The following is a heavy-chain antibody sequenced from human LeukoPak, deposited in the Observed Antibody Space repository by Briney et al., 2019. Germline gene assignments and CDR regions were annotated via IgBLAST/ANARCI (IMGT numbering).Heavy chain of an antibody. CDR1: GYTFTSYD. CDR3: ARRGAGPWLVPRRVWYFDL. Sequence: ASVKVSCKASGYTFTSYDINWVRHATGQGLEWMGWMNPNSGNTGYAQKFQGSFPTTTNTSISTAYMELSSLRPEATAVYYCARRGAGPWLVPRRVWYFDLWGGGTLVTVSS. J-gene: IGHJ2*01. V-gene: IGHV1-8*03. D-gene: IGHD6-19*01. CDR2: MNPNSGNT.